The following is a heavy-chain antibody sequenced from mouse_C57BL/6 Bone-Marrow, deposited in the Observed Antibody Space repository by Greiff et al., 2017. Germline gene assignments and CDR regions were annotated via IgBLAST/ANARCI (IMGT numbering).Heavy chain of an antibody. Sequence: QVQLQQSGAELVRPGASVTLSCKASGYTFTDYEMHWVEQTPVHGLEWIGAIDPETGGTAYNQKFKGKAILTADKSSSTAYMELRSLTSEDSAVYYCTRGNYYGSSYWYFDVWGTGTTVTVSS. J-gene: IGHJ1*03. CDR3: TRGNYYGSSYWYFDV. CDR2: IDPETGGT. V-gene: IGHV1-15*01. CDR1: GYTFTDYE. D-gene: IGHD1-1*01.